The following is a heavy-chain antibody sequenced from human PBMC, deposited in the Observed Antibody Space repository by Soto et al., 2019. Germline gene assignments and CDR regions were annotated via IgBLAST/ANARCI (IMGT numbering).Heavy chain of an antibody. Sequence: SETLSLTCTFSGGSISSSSYYWGWIRQPPGKGLEWIGSIYYSGSTYYNPSLKSRVTISVDTSKNQFSLKLSSVTAADTAVYYCARGRGGDGSGSFYYYYVDVWGKGTTVTVSS. D-gene: IGHD3-10*01. J-gene: IGHJ6*03. CDR1: GGSISSSSYY. CDR2: IYYSGST. V-gene: IGHV4-39*01. CDR3: ARGRGGDGSGSFYYYYVDV.